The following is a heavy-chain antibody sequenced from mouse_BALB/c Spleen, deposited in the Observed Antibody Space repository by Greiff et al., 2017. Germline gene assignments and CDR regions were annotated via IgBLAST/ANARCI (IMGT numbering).Heavy chain of an antibody. CDR1: GYSFTGYF. Sequence: VQLQQSGPELVKPGASVKISCEASGYSFTGYFMNWVKQSHGKSLEWIGRINPYNGDTFYNQKFKGKATLTVDKSSSTAHMELLSLTSEDSAVYYCGRSPIYYGNYVYAMDYWGQGTSVTVSS. V-gene: IGHV1-37*01. CDR2: INPYNGDT. CDR3: GRSPIYYGNYVYAMDY. D-gene: IGHD2-1*01. J-gene: IGHJ4*01.